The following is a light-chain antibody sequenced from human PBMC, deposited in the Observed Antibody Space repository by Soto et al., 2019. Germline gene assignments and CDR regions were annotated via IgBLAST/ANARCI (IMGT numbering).Light chain of an antibody. CDR3: QPSLTTPLT. Sequence: DIQMTQSPSSLSASVGDRVTITCRASQSISIYLNWYQQKPGKAPKLLIYAASSLQSGVPSRFGGSGSGTDFTLTISSLQREDLATYYCQPSLTTPLTFGGGTKVEIK. CDR2: AAS. CDR1: QSISIY. V-gene: IGKV1-39*01. J-gene: IGKJ4*01.